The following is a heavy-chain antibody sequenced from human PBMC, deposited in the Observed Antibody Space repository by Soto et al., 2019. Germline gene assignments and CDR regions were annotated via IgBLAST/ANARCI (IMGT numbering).Heavy chain of an antibody. D-gene: IGHD1-7*01. CDR3: ARKLELRGSYYYYDMDV. CDR1: GYTFTDYY. Sequence: ASVKVSCKASGYTFTDYYMHWVRQAPGQGLEWMGWINPNSGGTNYAQKFQGRVTMTRDTSISTAYMELSRLRSDDTAVYYCARKLELRGSYYYYDMDVWGQGTTVTVSS. V-gene: IGHV1-2*02. J-gene: IGHJ6*02. CDR2: INPNSGGT.